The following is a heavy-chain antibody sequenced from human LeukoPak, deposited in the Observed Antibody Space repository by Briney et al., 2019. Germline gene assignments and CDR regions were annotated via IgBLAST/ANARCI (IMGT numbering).Heavy chain of an antibody. V-gene: IGHV1-2*02. D-gene: IGHD2-2*01. J-gene: IGHJ4*02. CDR2: INPNSGGT. CDR3: ARDSSSTSCYLDY. Sequence: ASVKVSCKASGYTFTGYYMHWVRQAPGQGLEWMGWINPNSGGTNYAQKFQGRVTMTRDTSISTAYMGLSRLRSDDTAVYYCARDSSSTSCYLDYWGQGTLVTVSS. CDR1: GYTFTGYY.